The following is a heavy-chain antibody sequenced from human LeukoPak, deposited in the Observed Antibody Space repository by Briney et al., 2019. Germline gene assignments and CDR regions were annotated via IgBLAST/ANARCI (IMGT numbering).Heavy chain of an antibody. CDR3: AKDGPIAVAGRFDY. J-gene: IGHJ4*02. CDR1: GFTFDDYA. V-gene: IGHV3-9*01. CDR2: ISWNSGSI. D-gene: IGHD6-19*01. Sequence: GGFLRLSCAASGFTFDDYAMHWVRQAPGKGLEWVSGISWNSGSIGYADSVKGRFTISRDNAKNSLYLQMNSLRAEDTALYYCAKDGPIAVAGRFDYWGQGTLVTVSS.